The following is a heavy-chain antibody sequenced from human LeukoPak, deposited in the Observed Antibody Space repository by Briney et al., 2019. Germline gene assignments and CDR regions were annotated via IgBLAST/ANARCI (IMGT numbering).Heavy chain of an antibody. CDR1: GFTFSSYA. Sequence: GGSLRLSCAASGFTFSSYAMSWVRQAPGKGLEWVSAISGSGGSTYYADSVKGRFTISRDNSKNTLYLQMNSLRAEDTAVYYCARDHYGSGSYYNAFDYWGRGAPVTVSS. J-gene: IGHJ4*02. CDR2: ISGSGGST. D-gene: IGHD3-10*01. V-gene: IGHV3-23*01. CDR3: ARDHYGSGSYYNAFDY.